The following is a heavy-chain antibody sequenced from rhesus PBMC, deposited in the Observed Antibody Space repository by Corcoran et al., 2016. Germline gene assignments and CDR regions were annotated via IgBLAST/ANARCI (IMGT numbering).Heavy chain of an antibody. CDR3: ARGTIAAGLPLSFDY. V-gene: IGHV4-160*01. CDR2: IYGSSVST. CDR1: GGSISSNY. Sequence: QVQLQESGPGLVKPSETLSLTCAVSGGSISSNYWSWIRQPPGKGLEWIWYIYGSSVSTYYNPSLKSRVTISTDTSKNQFSLKLSSVTAADTAVYYCARGTIAAGLPLSFDYWGQGVLVTVSS. J-gene: IGHJ4*01. D-gene: IGHD6-13*01.